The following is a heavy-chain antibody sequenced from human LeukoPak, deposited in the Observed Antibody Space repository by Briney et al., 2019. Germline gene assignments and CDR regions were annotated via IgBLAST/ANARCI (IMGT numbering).Heavy chain of an antibody. J-gene: IGHJ5*02. CDR2: INSDGSTT. CDR3: ARGYGDWFDP. Sequence: GGSLRLSCAASGFTFSSYWMHCVRQAPGKGLVWVSRINSDGSTTAYADSVKGRFSISRDNAKNTLYLQMNSLRAEDTAVYYCARGYGDWFDPWGQGTLVTVSS. V-gene: IGHV3-74*01. D-gene: IGHD3-10*01. CDR1: GFTFSSYW.